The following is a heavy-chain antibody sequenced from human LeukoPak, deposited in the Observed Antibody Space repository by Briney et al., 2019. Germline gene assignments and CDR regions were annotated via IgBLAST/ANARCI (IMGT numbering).Heavy chain of an antibody. CDR3: ARELRGYSGYEGFDY. CDR1: GYTFTGYY. D-gene: IGHD5-12*01. Sequence: ASVKVSCKASGYTFTGYYMHWVRQAPGQGLEWMGWINPNSGGTNYAQKFQGRVTMTRDTSISTAHMELSRLRSDDTAVYYCARELRGYSGYEGFDYWGQETLVTVSS. V-gene: IGHV1-2*02. CDR2: INPNSGGT. J-gene: IGHJ4*02.